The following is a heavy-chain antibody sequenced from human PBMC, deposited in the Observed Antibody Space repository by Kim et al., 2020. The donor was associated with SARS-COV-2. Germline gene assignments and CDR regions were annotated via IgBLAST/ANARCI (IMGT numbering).Heavy chain of an antibody. CDR2: IYSGGST. CDR1: GFTVSSNY. CDR3: ARGQSGTVTYWYFDL. Sequence: GGSLRLSCAASGFTVSSNYMSWVRQAPGKGLEWVSVIYSGGSTYYADSVKGRFTISRHNSKNTLYLQMNSLRAEDTAVYYCARGQSGTVTYWYFDLWGRGTLVTVSS. D-gene: IGHD4-17*01. J-gene: IGHJ2*01. V-gene: IGHV3-53*04.